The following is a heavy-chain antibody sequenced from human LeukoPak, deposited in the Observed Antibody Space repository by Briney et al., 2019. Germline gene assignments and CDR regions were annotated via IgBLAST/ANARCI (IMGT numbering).Heavy chain of an antibody. CDR1: GGSISTSGHY. V-gene: IGHV4-39*01. D-gene: IGHD5-18*01. Sequence: SETLSLTCTVSGGSISTSGHYWAWVRQPPGRGLEWIASFHYPGTTHYSPSLASRVTISVDTSRNQFSLKLSSLTAADTAVCYCARAGDYSYGSLRFQHWGQGTLVNVSS. CDR2: FHYPGTT. J-gene: IGHJ1*01. CDR3: ARAGDYSYGSLRFQH.